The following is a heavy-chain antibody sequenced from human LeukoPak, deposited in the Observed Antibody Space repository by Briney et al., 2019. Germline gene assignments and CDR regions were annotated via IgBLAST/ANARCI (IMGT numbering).Heavy chain of an antibody. J-gene: IGHJ3*02. Sequence: ASVKVSCKASGYTFTSYGISWVRQAPGQGGEWMGWISAYNGNTNYAQNFQGRVTITADKSTTTAYLELSSLRFEDTALYYCARPYYYDSSGSVGGSDAVDIWGQGTRVTVSS. CDR3: ARPYYYDSSGSVGGSDAVDI. D-gene: IGHD3-22*01. CDR2: ISAYNGNT. CDR1: GYTFTSYG. V-gene: IGHV1-18*01.